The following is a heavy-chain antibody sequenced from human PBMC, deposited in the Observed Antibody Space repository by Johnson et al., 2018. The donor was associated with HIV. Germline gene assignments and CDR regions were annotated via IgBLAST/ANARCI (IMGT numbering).Heavy chain of an antibody. J-gene: IGHJ3*02. CDR1: GFTFSTNW. CDR3: AKVRSRWTTFDDAFDI. Sequence: VQLVESGGDLVQPGGSLRLSCVGSGFTFSTNWMHWVRQAPGKGLVWVSRINSDGSSTSYADSVKGRFTISRDNAKNSLYLQMNSLRAEDTAVYYCAKVRSRWTTFDDAFDIWGQGTLVTVSS. D-gene: IGHD4-11*01. CDR2: INSDGSST. V-gene: IGHV3-74*01.